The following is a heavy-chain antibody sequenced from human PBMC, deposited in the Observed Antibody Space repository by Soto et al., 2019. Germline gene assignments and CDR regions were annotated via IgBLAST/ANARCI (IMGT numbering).Heavy chain of an antibody. V-gene: IGHV1-18*04. CDR3: ARDMSVVPTNWFEP. J-gene: IGHJ5*02. CDR2: ISAYHGNT. D-gene: IGHD2-2*01. Sequence: ASVKVSCKASGYTFTSYGISWVRQAPGQGLEWMGWISAYHGNTNYSQKLQVRVSMTTDTSTSTAYMELRSLRSDDTAVYYCARDMSVVPTNWFEPWGQGTLVTVSS. CDR1: GYTFTSYG.